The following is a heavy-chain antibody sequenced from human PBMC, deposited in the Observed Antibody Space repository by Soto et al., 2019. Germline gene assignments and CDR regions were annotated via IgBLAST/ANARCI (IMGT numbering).Heavy chain of an antibody. V-gene: IGHV1-2*04. Sequence: GASVKLSCKASGYTFTGYYMHWVRQAPGQGLEWMGWINPNSGGTNYAQKFQGWVTMTRDTSISTAYMELSRLRSDDTAVYYCARGYCSSTSCNSYYFDYWGQGTLVTVSS. CDR3: ARGYCSSTSCNSYYFDY. CDR2: INPNSGGT. J-gene: IGHJ4*02. D-gene: IGHD2-2*01. CDR1: GYTFTGYY.